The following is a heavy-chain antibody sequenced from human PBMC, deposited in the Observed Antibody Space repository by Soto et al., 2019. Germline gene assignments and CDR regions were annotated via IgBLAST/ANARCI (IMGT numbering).Heavy chain of an antibody. CDR3: ARHSSSWPIFDY. Sequence: QVQLQESGPGLVKPSETLSLTCTASGGSIGNSYWSWIRQSPGKGLEWIGYIYYSGSSNYNPSLKSRVSISVDTSKNQFSLKLSSVTAADTAVYYCARHSSSWPIFDYWGQGTLVIVSS. CDR2: IYYSGSS. D-gene: IGHD6-13*01. V-gene: IGHV4-59*08. CDR1: GGSIGNSY. J-gene: IGHJ4*02.